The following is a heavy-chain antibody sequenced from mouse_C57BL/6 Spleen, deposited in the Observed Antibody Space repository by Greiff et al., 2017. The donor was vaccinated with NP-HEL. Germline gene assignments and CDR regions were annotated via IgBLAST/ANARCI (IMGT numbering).Heavy chain of an antibody. Sequence: DVMLVESGGGLVKPGGSLKLSCAASGFTFSDYGMHWVRQAPEKGLEWVAYISSGSSTIYYADTVKGRFTISRDNAKNTLFLQMTSLRSEDTAMYYCARNWDPYWYFDVWGTGTTVTVSS. CDR3: ARNWDPYWYFDV. D-gene: IGHD4-1*01. CDR2: ISSGSSTI. CDR1: GFTFSDYG. J-gene: IGHJ1*03. V-gene: IGHV5-17*01.